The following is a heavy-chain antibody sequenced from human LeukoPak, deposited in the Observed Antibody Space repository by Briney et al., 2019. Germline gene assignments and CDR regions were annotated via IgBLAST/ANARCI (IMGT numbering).Heavy chain of an antibody. CDR2: ISSYNGNT. D-gene: IGHD3-16*01. CDR1: GYIVTNYG. CDR3: ARDRSPFYDYVWGTFDY. Sequence: ASVKVSCKTSGYIVTNYGISWVRQAPGQGLEWMGWISSYNGNTNYAQNLQGRVTVTTDTSTSTAYMELRSLTSDDTAVYYCARDRSPFYDYVWGTFDYWGQGTLVTVSS. V-gene: IGHV1-18*01. J-gene: IGHJ4*01.